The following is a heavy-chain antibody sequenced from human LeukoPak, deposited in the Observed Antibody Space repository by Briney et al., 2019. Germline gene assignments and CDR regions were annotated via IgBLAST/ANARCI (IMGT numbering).Heavy chain of an antibody. D-gene: IGHD2-2*02. V-gene: IGHV4-39*01. CDR1: GGSIGSTSSY. CDR2: VFSTGTT. CDR3: AKNTYTGAWHPKWFDP. J-gene: IGHJ5*02. Sequence: SETLSLTCTVSGGSIGSTSSYWGWIRQPPGKGLEWIGSVFSTGTTYYTPSLKGRVALSVDTSKNQFSLELTSVTAADTATYYCAKNTYTGAWHPKWFDPWGQGTLVTVSS.